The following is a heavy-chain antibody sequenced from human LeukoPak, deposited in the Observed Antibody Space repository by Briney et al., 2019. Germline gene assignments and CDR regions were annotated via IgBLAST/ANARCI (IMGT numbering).Heavy chain of an antibody. CDR3: ARGGGYDSSGYYTLPPHFDY. CDR2: ISSNGGST. J-gene: IGHJ4*02. Sequence: GGSLRLSCAASGFTFSSYAMHWVRQAPGKGLEYVSAISSNGGSTYYANSVKGRFTISRDNSKNTLYLQMGSLRAEDMAVYYCARGGGYDSSGYYTLPPHFDYWGQGTLVTVSS. V-gene: IGHV3-64*01. D-gene: IGHD3-22*01. CDR1: GFTFSSYA.